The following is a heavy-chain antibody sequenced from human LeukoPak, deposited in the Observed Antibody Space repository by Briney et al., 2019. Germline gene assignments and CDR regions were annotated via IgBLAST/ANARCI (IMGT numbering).Heavy chain of an antibody. CDR1: GFTFDDFA. Sequence: GGSLRLSCAASGFTFDDFAMHWVRQAPGKGLEWVSLISGDGGTTYYTDSVKGRFTISRDNSNSSLYLQMNSLRAEDSALYYCSKDRRGGQRWSQTDSWGQGTMVTVSS. CDR3: SKDRRGGQRWSQTDS. V-gene: IGHV3-43*02. CDR2: ISGDGGTT. J-gene: IGHJ4*02. D-gene: IGHD3-16*01.